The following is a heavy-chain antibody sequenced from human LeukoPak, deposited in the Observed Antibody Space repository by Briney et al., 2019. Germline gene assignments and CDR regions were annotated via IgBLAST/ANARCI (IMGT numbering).Heavy chain of an antibody. CDR1: GYTLTELS. Sequence: ASVKVSCKVSGYTLTELSMHWVRQAPGKGLEWMGGFDPEDGETIYAQKFQGRVTMTEDTSTDTAYMELSSLRSEDTAVYYCATDLGIVATLRPSPPQDYWGQGTLVTVPS. CDR3: ATDLGIVATLRPSPPQDY. CDR2: FDPEDGET. J-gene: IGHJ4*02. V-gene: IGHV1-24*01. D-gene: IGHD6-13*01.